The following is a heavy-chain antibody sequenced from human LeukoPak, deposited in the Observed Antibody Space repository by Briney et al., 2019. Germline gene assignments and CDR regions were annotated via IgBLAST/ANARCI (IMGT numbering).Heavy chain of an antibody. D-gene: IGHD2-15*01. J-gene: IGHJ6*02. CDR1: GGTFSSYA. CDR3: AGSGCSGGSCYSAIYYYYGMDV. V-gene: IGHV1-69*04. Sequence: EASVKVSCKASGGTFSSYAISWVRQAPGQGLKWMERIIPILGIANYAQKFQGRVTITADKSTSTAYMELSSLRSEDTAVYYCAGSGCSGGSCYSAIYYYYGMDVWGQGTTVTVSS. CDR2: IIPILGIA.